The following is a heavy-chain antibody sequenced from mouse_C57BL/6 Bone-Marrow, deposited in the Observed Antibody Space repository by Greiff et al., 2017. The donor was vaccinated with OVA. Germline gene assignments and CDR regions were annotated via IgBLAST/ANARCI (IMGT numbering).Heavy chain of an antibody. CDR1: GFTFSSYA. V-gene: IGHV5-9-1*02. CDR2: ISSGGDYI. Sequence: EVKLMESGEGLVKPGGSLKLSCAASGFTFSSYAMSWVRQTPEKRLEWVAYISSGGDYIDYADTVKGRFTISRDTARNTLYLQMSSLKSEDTAMYYCTRGDDYDYWGQGTTLTVSS. CDR3: TRGDDYDY. D-gene: IGHD2-4*01. J-gene: IGHJ2*01.